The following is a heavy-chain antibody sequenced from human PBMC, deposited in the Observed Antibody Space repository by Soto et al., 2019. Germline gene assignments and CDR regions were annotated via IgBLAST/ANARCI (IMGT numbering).Heavy chain of an antibody. V-gene: IGHV4-59*01. Sequence: SETLSLTCTVSGGSISSYYWSWIRQPPGKGLEWIGYIYYSGSTNYNPSLKSRVTISVDTSKNQFSLKLSSVTAADTAVYYCARGDIVLVPAAFDAFDIWGQGTMVTVSS. D-gene: IGHD2-2*01. J-gene: IGHJ3*02. CDR1: GGSISSYY. CDR3: ARGDIVLVPAAFDAFDI. CDR2: IYYSGST.